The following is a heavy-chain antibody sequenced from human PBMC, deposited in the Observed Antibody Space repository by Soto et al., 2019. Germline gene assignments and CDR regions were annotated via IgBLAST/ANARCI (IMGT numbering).Heavy chain of an antibody. V-gene: IGHV4-31*03. CDR1: GGSISSGGYY. D-gene: IGHD3-10*01. CDR3: ARDGSGSYSWYNWLDP. CDR2: IYYSGST. J-gene: IGHJ5*02. Sequence: SETLSLTCTVSGGSISSGGYYWSWIRQHPGKGLEWIGYIYYSGSTYYNPSLKSRITISVDTSKNQFSLKLSSVTAADTAVYYCARDGSGSYSWYNWLDPWGQGTLVTVSS.